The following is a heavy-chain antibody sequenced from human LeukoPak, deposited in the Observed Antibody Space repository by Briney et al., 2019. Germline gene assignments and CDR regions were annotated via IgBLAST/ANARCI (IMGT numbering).Heavy chain of an antibody. J-gene: IGHJ5*02. Sequence: SQTLSLTCTVSGGSISSGGYYWSWIRQAPGKGLEWIGYIYYSGSTNYSPSLKSRVTISVDTSKNQFSLKLSSVTAADTAVYYCARHPELLYSWFDPWGQGTLVTVSS. V-gene: IGHV4-61*08. CDR1: GGSISSGGYY. D-gene: IGHD2-15*01. CDR3: ARHPELLYSWFDP. CDR2: IYYSGST.